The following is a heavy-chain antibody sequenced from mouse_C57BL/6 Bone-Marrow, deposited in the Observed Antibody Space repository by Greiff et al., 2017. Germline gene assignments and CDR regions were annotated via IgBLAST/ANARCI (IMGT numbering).Heavy chain of an antibody. CDR3: ARSSYDSSYWYFDV. CDR1: GYTFTSYW. CDR2: IDPSGSYT. D-gene: IGHD1-1*01. Sequence: QVQLQQPGAELVMPGASVKLSCKASGYTFTSYWMHWVKQRPGQGLEWIGEIDPSGSYTNYNQKFKGKATLTVDKSSSTAYMQLSSLTSEDSAVXDCARSSYDSSYWYFDVWGTGTTVTVSS. V-gene: IGHV1-69*01. J-gene: IGHJ1*03.